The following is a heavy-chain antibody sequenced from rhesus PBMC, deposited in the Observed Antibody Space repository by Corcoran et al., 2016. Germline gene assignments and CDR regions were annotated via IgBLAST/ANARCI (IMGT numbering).Heavy chain of an antibody. CDR2: FSGNLGST. V-gene: IGHV4-80*01. D-gene: IGHD6-19*01. CDR3: DAEFVF. CDR1: GGSISSYW. Sequence: QVQLQESGPGLVKPSETLSLTCAVSGGSISSYWWTWIRQSPGKGLEWIGAFSGNLGSTNYNPSLKSRVTISKDASKNQFSLKLNSVTAADTAVYYCDAEFVFWGQGVLVTVSS. J-gene: IGHJ4*01.